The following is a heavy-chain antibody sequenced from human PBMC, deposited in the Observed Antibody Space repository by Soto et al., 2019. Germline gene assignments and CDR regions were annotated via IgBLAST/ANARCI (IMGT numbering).Heavy chain of an antibody. CDR3: ARVSGYSSSWYGQVYYGMDV. D-gene: IGHD6-13*01. V-gene: IGHV1-69*02. Sequence: QVQLVQSGAEVKKPGSSVKVSCKASGGTFSSYTISWVRQAPGQGLEWMGRIIPILGIANYAQKFQGRVTITADKSTSTAYMELSSLRSEDTAVYYCARVSGYSSSWYGQVYYGMDVWGQGTTVTVSS. J-gene: IGHJ6*02. CDR2: IIPILGIA. CDR1: GGTFSSYT.